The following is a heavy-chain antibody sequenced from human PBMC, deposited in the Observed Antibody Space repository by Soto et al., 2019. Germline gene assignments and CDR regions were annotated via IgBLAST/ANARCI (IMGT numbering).Heavy chain of an antibody. CDR1: GFTFSSYS. J-gene: IGHJ1*01. V-gene: IGHV3-48*02. D-gene: IGHD3-3*01. Sequence: GGSLRLSCAASGFTFSSYSMDWVRQAPGKGLEWVSYISSSSSTIYYADSVKGRFTISRDNAKNSLYLQMNSLRDEDTAVYYCARDTATYYDFWSGYYIEYFQHWGQGTLVTVSS. CDR3: ARDTATYYDFWSGYYIEYFQH. CDR2: ISSSSSTI.